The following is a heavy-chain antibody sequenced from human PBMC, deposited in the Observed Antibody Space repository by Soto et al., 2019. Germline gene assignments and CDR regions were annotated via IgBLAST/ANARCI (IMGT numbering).Heavy chain of an antibody. CDR2: INPSGGST. CDR1: GYTFTSYY. Sequence: GASVKVSFKASGYTFTSYYMHWVRQAPGQGLEWMGIINPSGGSTSYAQKFQGRVTMTRDTSTSTVYMELSSLRSEDTAVYYCARESGTTILPYWGQGTLVTVSS. J-gene: IGHJ4*02. CDR3: ARESGTTILPY. D-gene: IGHD5-12*01. V-gene: IGHV1-46*03.